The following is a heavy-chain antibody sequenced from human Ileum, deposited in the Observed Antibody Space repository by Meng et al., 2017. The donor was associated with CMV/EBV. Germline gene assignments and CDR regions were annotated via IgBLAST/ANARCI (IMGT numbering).Heavy chain of an antibody. CDR2: IYSGGDST. CDR1: GFTFSSYA. V-gene: IGHV3-23*03. Sequence: GESLKISCAASGFTFSSYAMAWVRQAPGKGLEWVSVIYSGGDSTYYADSVKGRFTISRDNSKNTLYLQMNSLRAEDTAVYFCAKPRHAVLVRSGMDVWGQGTTVTVSS. J-gene: IGHJ6*02. CDR3: AKPRHAVLVRSGMDV. D-gene: IGHD2-8*01.